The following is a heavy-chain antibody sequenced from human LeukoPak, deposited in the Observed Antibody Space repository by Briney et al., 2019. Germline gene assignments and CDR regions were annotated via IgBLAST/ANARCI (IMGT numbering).Heavy chain of an antibody. CDR1: GXTFSSYW. D-gene: IGHD5-18*01. CDR2: IDIDGSTT. J-gene: IGHJ4*02. V-gene: IGHV3-74*01. Sequence: GGSLRLSCAASGXTFSSYWMHWVRQAPGKGLVWVSRIDIDGSTTTYADSVRGRFTISRDNAKNTLYLQMNSLRAEDTAVYYCARVGYSYGYEYWGQGTLVTVSS. CDR3: ARVGYSYGYEY.